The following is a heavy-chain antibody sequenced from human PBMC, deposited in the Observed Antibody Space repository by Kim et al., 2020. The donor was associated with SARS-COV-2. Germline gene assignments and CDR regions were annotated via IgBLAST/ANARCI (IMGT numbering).Heavy chain of an antibody. J-gene: IGHJ6*03. D-gene: IGHD6-19*01. CDR3: ARHGSNSSGWYFDYYYMDV. V-gene: IGHV4-39*01. Sequence: RRVTISVDTSKNQFSLKLSSVTAADTAVYYCARHGSNSSGWYFDYYYMDVWGKGTTVTVSS.